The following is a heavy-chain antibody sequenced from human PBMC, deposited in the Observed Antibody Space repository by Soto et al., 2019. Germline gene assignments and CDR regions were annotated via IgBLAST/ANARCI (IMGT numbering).Heavy chain of an antibody. V-gene: IGHV3-30*18. J-gene: IGHJ5*02. CDR2: ISYDGSNK. D-gene: IGHD4-17*01. CDR3: ANTGGYGDDRFDP. Sequence: QVQLVESGGGVVQPGRSLRLSCAASGFTFSDYGMHWVRQAPGKGLEWVAAISYDGSNKYYADSVKGRLTISRDNSKNTLFLQMNSLRVEDTAVYYCANTGGYGDDRFDPWGQGALVTVSS. CDR1: GFTFSDYG.